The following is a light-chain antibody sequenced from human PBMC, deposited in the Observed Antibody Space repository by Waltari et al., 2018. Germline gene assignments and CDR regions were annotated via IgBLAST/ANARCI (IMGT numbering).Light chain of an antibody. J-gene: IGLJ6*01. CDR1: SSNIGGYT. Sequence: QSVLTQPPSASGTPGQRVTISCSGSSSNIGGYTVNWYQQLPGAAPKVLIYSNNQRPSGVPDRFSGSQSGTSASLAIRGLQSEDEADYYCAAWDDSLSGSWVFGSGTKVTVL. CDR3: AAWDDSLSGSWV. CDR2: SNN. V-gene: IGLV1-44*01.